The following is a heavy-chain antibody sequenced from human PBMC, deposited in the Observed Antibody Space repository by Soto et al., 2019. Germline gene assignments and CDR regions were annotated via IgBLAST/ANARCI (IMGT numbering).Heavy chain of an antibody. J-gene: IGHJ5*02. V-gene: IGHV4-61*05. CDR3: ARRIAVAGIPSFWFGP. CDR2: IYYSGST. CDR1: GGSISSSSYY. D-gene: IGHD6-19*01. Sequence: SETLSLTCTVSGGSISSSSYYWGWIRQPPGKGLEWIGYIYYSGSTNYNPSLKSRVTISVDTSKNQFSLKLSSVTAADTAVYYCARRIAVAGIPSFWFGPWGQGTLVTVSS.